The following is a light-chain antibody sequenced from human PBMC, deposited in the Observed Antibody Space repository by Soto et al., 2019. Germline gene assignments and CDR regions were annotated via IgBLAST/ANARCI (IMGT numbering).Light chain of an antibody. V-gene: IGLV2-8*01. J-gene: IGLJ2*01. Sequence: QSVLTQPPSASGSPGQSVTISCTGTSSDVGGYNYVSWYQQHPGKAPKLMIYEVSKRPSGVPDRFSGSKSGNRASLTVSGLQAEDEADYYCSSYAGTSNFVVFGGGTKLTVL. CDR3: SSYAGTSNFVV. CDR1: SSDVGGYNY. CDR2: EVS.